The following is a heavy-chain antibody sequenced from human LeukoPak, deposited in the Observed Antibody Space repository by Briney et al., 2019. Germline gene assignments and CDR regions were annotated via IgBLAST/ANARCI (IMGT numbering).Heavy chain of an antibody. CDR3: ARGITMVRGAILHDAFDI. V-gene: IGHV1-8*01. J-gene: IGHJ3*02. CDR2: MNPNSGNT. D-gene: IGHD3-10*01. CDR1: GYTFTSYD. Sequence: ASVKVSCKASGYTFTSYDINWVRQATGQGLEWMGWMNPNSGNTGYAQKFQGRVTMTRNTSISTAYMELSSLRSEDTAVYYCARGITMVRGAILHDAFDIWGQGTMVAVSS.